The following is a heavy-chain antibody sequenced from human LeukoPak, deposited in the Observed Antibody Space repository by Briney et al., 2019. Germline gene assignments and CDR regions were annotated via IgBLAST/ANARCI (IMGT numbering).Heavy chain of an antibody. CDR3: ARLSRSYFDY. CDR1: GGSFSGYY. V-gene: IGHV4-34*01. Sequence: SENLSLTCAVYGGSFSGYYWSWIRQPPGKGLDWIGEINHSGSTNYNPSLTTRVTISVDTSKNQFSLKLSSVTAADTAVYYCARLSRSYFDYGGQGTLVTVSA. J-gene: IGHJ4*02. CDR2: INHSGST. D-gene: IGHD2-2*01.